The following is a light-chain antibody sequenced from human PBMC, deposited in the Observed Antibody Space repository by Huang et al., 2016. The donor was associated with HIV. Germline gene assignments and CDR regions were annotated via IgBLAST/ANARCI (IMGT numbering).Light chain of an antibody. CDR1: EDIYNY. Sequence: EIVLTQSPATLSLSLGERATLSCRASEDIYNYIVWYQQRPGQAPRLLIPEAAKRATGIPARFSGSGSGTEFILTIDSLEPEDFAVYFCQQRRSWPLTFGGGTKVEIK. CDR2: EAA. J-gene: IGKJ4*01. V-gene: IGKV3D-11*01. CDR3: QQRRSWPLT.